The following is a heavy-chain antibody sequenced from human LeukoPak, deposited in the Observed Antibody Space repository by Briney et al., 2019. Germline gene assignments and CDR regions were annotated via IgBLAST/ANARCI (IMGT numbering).Heavy chain of an antibody. CDR1: GFTFSSYG. Sequence: GGSLRLSCAASGFTFSSYGMHWVRQAPGKGLEWVAVISYDGSNKYYADSVKDRFTISRDNSKNTLYLQMNSLRAEDMAVYYCARDRGFGDLSDWFDPWGQGTLVTVSS. J-gene: IGHJ5*02. CDR2: ISYDGSNK. CDR3: ARDRGFGDLSDWFDP. D-gene: IGHD3-10*01. V-gene: IGHV3-30*03.